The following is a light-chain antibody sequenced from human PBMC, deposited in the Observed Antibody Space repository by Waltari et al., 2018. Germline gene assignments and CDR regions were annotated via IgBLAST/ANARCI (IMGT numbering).Light chain of an antibody. Sequence: DLQMTQSPSSLSASVGDRVTIHCRASQSISSYLNWYQQKPGKAPKLLIYAASSLQSGVPSRFSGSGSGTDFTLTISSLQPEDFATYYCQQSYSTPLFTFGPGTKVDIK. J-gene: IGKJ3*01. CDR3: QQSYSTPLFT. CDR2: AAS. CDR1: QSISSY. V-gene: IGKV1-39*01.